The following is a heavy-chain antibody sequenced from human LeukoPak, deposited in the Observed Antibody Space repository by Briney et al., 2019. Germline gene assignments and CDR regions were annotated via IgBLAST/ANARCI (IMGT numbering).Heavy chain of an antibody. CDR3: ARHVRTGDGSAFDI. CDR1: GGSISSSSYY. CDR2: IYYSGST. Sequence: PSETLSLTCTVSGGSISSSSYYRGWIRQPPGKGLEWIGSIYYSGSTYYNPSLKSRVTISVDTSKNQFSLKLSSVTAADTAVYYCARHVRTGDGSAFDIWGQGTMVTVSS. D-gene: IGHD7-27*01. J-gene: IGHJ3*02. V-gene: IGHV4-39*01.